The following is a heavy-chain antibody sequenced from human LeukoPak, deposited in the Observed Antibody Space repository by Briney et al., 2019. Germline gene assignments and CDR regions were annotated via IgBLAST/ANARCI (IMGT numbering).Heavy chain of an antibody. J-gene: IGHJ4*02. Sequence: ASVKVSCKASGYTFTSYGISWVRQAPGQGLEWMGWISAYNGNTNYAQKLQGRVTMTTDTSTSTAYMELRSLRSDDTAVYYCARVRDYYDSGGYYSDYWGQGTLVTVSS. CDR2: ISAYNGNT. D-gene: IGHD3-22*01. CDR3: ARVRDYYDSGGYYSDY. V-gene: IGHV1-18*01. CDR1: GYTFTSYG.